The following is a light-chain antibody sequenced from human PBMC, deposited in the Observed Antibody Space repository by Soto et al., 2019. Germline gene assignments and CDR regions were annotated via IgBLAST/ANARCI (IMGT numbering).Light chain of an antibody. Sequence: EIVLTQSPGTLSLSPGERATLSCRASQSVSSRYLAGYQQKPGQAPRLLMYGASNSATGIPDRFSGSGSGTDFSLTISRLEPEDFAVYFCQQYGSSPPFTFGQGTKVEIK. CDR2: GAS. CDR3: QQYGSSPPFT. V-gene: IGKV3-20*01. J-gene: IGKJ2*01. CDR1: QSVSSRY.